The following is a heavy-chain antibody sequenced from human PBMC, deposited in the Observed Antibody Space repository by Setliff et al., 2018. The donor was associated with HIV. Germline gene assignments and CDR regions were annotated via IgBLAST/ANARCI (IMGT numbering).Heavy chain of an antibody. CDR3: ARARTDYYDRRRRSHYYIDV. CDR1: GYTFTNYD. V-gene: IGHV1-8*02. CDR2: MNPDSRNT. Sequence: ASVKVSCKPSGYTFTNYDINWVRQAAGQGLEWMGWMNPDSRNTGYAQRFEGSVTMTWDTSISTAYMELNKVKFEDTAIYYCARARTDYYDRRRRSHYYIDVWARGATVIVSS. D-gene: IGHD3-22*01. J-gene: IGHJ6*03.